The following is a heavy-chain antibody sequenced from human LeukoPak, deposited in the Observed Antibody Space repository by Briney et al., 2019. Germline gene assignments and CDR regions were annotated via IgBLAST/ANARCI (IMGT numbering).Heavy chain of an antibody. CDR1: GGSISSYY. J-gene: IGHJ6*02. CDR3: ARDSSYDFWSGYYPDYGMDV. V-gene: IGHV4-59*01. D-gene: IGHD3-3*01. Sequence: KASETLSLTCTVSGGSISSYYWSWIRQPPGKGLEWIGYIYYSGSTNYNPSLKSRVTISVDTSKNQFSLKLSSVTAADTAVYYCARDSSYDFWSGYYPDYGMDVWGQGTTVTVSS. CDR2: IYYSGST.